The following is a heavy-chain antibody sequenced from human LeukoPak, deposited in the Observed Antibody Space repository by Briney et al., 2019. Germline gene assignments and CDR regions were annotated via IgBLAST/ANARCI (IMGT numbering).Heavy chain of an antibody. CDR1: GFTFGDYA. Sequence: GGSLRLSCTASGFTFGDYAMSWVRQAPGKGLEWVGFIRSKAYGGTTEYAASVKGRFTISRDDSKSIAYLQMNRLKTEDTAVYYCTRDLGPPPGRIDYWGQGTLVTVSS. D-gene: IGHD3-16*01. J-gene: IGHJ4*02. V-gene: IGHV3-49*04. CDR2: IRSKAYGGTT. CDR3: TRDLGPPPGRIDY.